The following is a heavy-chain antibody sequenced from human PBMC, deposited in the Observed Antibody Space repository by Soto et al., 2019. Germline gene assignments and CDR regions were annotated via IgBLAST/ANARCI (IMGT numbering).Heavy chain of an antibody. CDR3: AKALRFTFTTGYYMDV. Sequence: EVQLLESGGGLVQPGGSLRLSCAASGFTVSSYAMSWVRQAPGKGLEWVSVISGSGSTYSADSVKGRFTISRDSSKNTLYLKLNSLGAENTDVYYCAKALRFTFTTGYYMDVWGRGTTDTVSS. CDR2: ISGSGST. J-gene: IGHJ6*03. V-gene: IGHV3-23*01. D-gene: IGHD3-16*01. CDR1: GFTVSSYA.